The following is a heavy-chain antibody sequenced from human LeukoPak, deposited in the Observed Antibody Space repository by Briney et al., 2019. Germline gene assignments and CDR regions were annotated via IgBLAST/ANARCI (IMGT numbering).Heavy chain of an antibody. CDR1: GDSVSSNSAA. CDR2: TYYRSKWYN. D-gene: IGHD6-19*01. CDR3: ARDLLAVAATRSDYFDY. J-gene: IGHJ4*02. V-gene: IGHV6-1*01. Sequence: SQTLSLTCAISGDSVSSNSAAWNWIRQSPSRGLEWLGRTYYRSKWYNDYAVSVRSRITINPDTSKNQFSLQLNSVTPEDTAVYYCARDLLAVAATRSDYFDYWGQGTIFTVCS.